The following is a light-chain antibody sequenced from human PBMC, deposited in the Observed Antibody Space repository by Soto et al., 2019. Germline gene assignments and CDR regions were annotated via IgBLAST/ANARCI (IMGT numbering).Light chain of an antibody. CDR2: DAS. CDR1: QTIASGY. Sequence: EIVLTQSPGTLSLSPGERATLSCRASQTIASGYVAWYQQKPGQAPRLLIYDASSRATGIPDRFSGSGSGTDFTLTISRLEPEDSAMYYCKQYGVSVLVSFGGGTKIEMK. CDR3: KQYGVSVLVS. V-gene: IGKV3-20*01. J-gene: IGKJ4*01.